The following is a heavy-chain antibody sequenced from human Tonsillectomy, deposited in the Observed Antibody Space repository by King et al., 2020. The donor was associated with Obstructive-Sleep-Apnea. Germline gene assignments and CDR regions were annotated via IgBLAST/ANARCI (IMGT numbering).Heavy chain of an antibody. CDR2: ISAYTGNT. CDR3: ARGGYSSGDVGYFDF. CDR1: GYSFIYYG. D-gene: IGHD2-8*02. V-gene: IGHV1-18*01. J-gene: IGHJ4*02. Sequence: QLVQSGAEVNEPGASVKVSCKTSGYSFIYYGVAWVRQAPGQGLEWMGWISAYTGNTNYAQHFQGRVTVTTDTSTRTAYMELTGLRADDTAMYYCARGGYSSGDVGYFDFWGQGTLVTVPS.